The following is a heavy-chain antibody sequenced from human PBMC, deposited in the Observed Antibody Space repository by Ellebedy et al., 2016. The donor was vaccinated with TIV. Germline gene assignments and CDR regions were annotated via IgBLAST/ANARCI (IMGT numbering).Heavy chain of an antibody. CDR1: GFTFSSYG. CDR3: AREDDTAIYGMDV. J-gene: IGHJ6*02. Sequence: PGGSLRLSCAASGFTFSSYGMHWVRQAPGKGLVWVSRINSDGSSTSYADSVKGRFTISRDNAKNTLYLQMNSLRAEDTAVYYCAREDDTAIYGMDVWGQGTTVTVSS. CDR2: INSDGSST. D-gene: IGHD5-18*01. V-gene: IGHV3-74*01.